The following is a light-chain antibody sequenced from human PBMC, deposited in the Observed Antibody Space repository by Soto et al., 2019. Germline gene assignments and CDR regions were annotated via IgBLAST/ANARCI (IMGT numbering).Light chain of an antibody. J-gene: IGKJ3*01. Sequence: EIVLTQSPGPLSLSPGERATLSCRASQSVSNNYLGWYQQRPGQAPRLLIYGAYTRATGLPDRFSGSGSGTDFTLTISRLEPEDFAVYYCQQYGGSPLTFGPGTKVDMK. CDR2: GAY. CDR1: QSVSNNY. CDR3: QQYGGSPLT. V-gene: IGKV3-20*01.